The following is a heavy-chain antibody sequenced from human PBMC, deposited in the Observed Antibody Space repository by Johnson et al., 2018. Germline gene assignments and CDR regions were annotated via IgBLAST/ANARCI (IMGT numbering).Heavy chain of an antibody. CDR3: ASERVVQTEPYYYYYYMDV. Sequence: QVQLVESGGGVVQPGRSLRLSCAASGFTFSSYAMHWVRQAPGKGLEWVAVISYDGSNKYYADSVKGRFTISRDNSKNTLYLQMNSLRAEETAVYYCASERVVQTEPYYYYYYMDVWGKGTTVTVSS. CDR1: GFTFSSYA. D-gene: IGHD1-14*01. V-gene: IGHV3-30-3*01. CDR2: ISYDGSNK. J-gene: IGHJ6*03.